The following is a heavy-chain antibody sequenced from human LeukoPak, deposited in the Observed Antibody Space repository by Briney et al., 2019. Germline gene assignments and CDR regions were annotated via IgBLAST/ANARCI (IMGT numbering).Heavy chain of an antibody. V-gene: IGHV3-33*06. CDR3: AKASITSNWFDP. J-gene: IGHJ5*02. Sequence: GGSLRLSCAASGFTFSSYGMHWVRQAPGKGLEWVAVIWYDGSNKYYADSVKGRFTISRDNSKNTLSLQMNSLRAEDTAVYYCAKASITSNWFDPWAREPWSPSPQ. CDR1: GFTFSSYG. CDR2: IWYDGSNK. D-gene: IGHD3-10*01.